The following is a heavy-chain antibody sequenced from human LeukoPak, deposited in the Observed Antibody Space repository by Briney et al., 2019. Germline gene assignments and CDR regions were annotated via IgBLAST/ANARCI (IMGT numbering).Heavy chain of an antibody. D-gene: IGHD6-13*01. CDR3: AKARGAAAGTPQGVYFDY. Sequence: GGSLRLSCAASGFTFDDYAMHWVRQAPGKGLEWVSGISWNSVYIGYADSVKGRFTISRDTAKNSLYLQMNSLRVEDTALYYCAKARGAAAGTPQGVYFDYWGQGTLVTVSS. V-gene: IGHV3-9*01. J-gene: IGHJ4*02. CDR1: GFTFDDYA. CDR2: ISWNSVYI.